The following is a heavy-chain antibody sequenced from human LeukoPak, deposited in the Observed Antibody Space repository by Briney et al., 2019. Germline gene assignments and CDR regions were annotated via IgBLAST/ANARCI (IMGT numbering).Heavy chain of an antibody. CDR3: ARSGSYSFDY. D-gene: IGHD1-26*01. J-gene: IGHJ4*02. Sequence: SETLSLTCTVSGGSISISSYYWSWIRQPAGKGLEWIGRIYTSGSTNYNPSLKSRVTMSVDTSKNQFSLKLSSVTAADTAVYYCARSGSYSFDYWGQGTLVTVSS. CDR1: GGSISISSYY. CDR2: IYTSGST. V-gene: IGHV4-61*02.